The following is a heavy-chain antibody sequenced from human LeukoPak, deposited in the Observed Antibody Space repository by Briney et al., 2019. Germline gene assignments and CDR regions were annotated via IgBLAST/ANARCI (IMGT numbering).Heavy chain of an antibody. J-gene: IGHJ4*02. CDR2: ISSSGDRV. V-gene: IGHV3-48*03. D-gene: IGHD2-21*02. CDR3: VRDLTAWAPNPADY. CDR1: GFTFNNYE. Sequence: QAGGSLRLSCAASGFTFNNYEMNWVRQAPGKGLEWVSYISSSGDRVKYADSVKGRFTITRDGAKSSAFLHMSSLRDDDTAVYYCVRDLTAWAPNPADYWGQGTLVTVSS.